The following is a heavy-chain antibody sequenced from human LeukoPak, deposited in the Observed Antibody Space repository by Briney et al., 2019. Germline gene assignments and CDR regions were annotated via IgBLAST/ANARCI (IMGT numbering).Heavy chain of an antibody. Sequence: GGSLRLSCAASGFIFSGNWVHWVRQPPGRGLVWVSGIHSDGPTTRYADSVEGRFTISRDNAEKTVYLQMTSLRAEDTAIYYCATELATPFWGQGTLVTVSS. CDR1: GFIFSGNW. D-gene: IGHD1-1*01. V-gene: IGHV3-74*01. J-gene: IGHJ4*02. CDR3: ATELATPF. CDR2: IHSDGPTT.